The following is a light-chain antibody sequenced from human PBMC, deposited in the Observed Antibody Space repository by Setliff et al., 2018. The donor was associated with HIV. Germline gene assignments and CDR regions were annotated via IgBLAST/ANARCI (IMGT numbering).Light chain of an antibody. CDR1: SSDVGGYNY. Sequence: QSALTQPASVSGSPGQSITISCTGTSSDVGGYNYVSWYQHHPGKAPKLIIYEVRNRPSGVSHRFSGSKSGNTASLTISGLQAEDEADYYCSSYAISNTLPFGTGTKGTV. CDR3: SSYAISNTLP. CDR2: EVR. V-gene: IGLV2-14*01. J-gene: IGLJ1*01.